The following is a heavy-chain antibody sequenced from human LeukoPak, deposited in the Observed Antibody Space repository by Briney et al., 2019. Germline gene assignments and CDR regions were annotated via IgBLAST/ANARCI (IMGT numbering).Heavy chain of an antibody. D-gene: IGHD5-24*01. CDR3: ARISRDGYNAYYYYYMDV. J-gene: IGHJ6*03. CDR1: GYSFTSYW. CDR2: IYPGDSDT. Sequence: GESLKISCKGSGYSFTSYWIGWVRQMPGKGLEWMGIIYPGDSDTRYSPSFQGQVTISADKSISTAYLQWSSLKASDTAMYYCARISRDGYNAYYYYYMDVCGKGTTVTVSS. V-gene: IGHV5-51*01.